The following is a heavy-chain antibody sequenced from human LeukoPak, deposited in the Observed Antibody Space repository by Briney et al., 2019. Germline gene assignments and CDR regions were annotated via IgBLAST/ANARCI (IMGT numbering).Heavy chain of an antibody. CDR1: RYTFTDYY. Sequence: GASVKVSCKASRYTFTDYYMHWVRQAPGQGLEWMGIINPSGGSTSYAQKFQGRVTMTRNTSISTAYMELSSLRSEDTAVYYCARGPRLRHTGYSSSWQGGPPFDPWGQGTLVTVSS. V-gene: IGHV1-46*01. J-gene: IGHJ5*02. CDR2: INPSGGST. CDR3: ARGPRLRHTGYSSSWQGGPPFDP. D-gene: IGHD6-13*01.